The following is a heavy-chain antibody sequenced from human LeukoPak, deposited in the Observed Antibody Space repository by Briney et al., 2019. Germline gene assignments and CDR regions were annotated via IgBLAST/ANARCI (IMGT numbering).Heavy chain of an antibody. D-gene: IGHD1-26*01. Sequence: SQTLSLTCAISGDSVSSNSATWNWIRQSPSRGLEWLGRTYCRSKWYYDYALSVKSRISINPDTSKNQFSLQLNSVTPEDTAVYYCAGTGSYFRYWDQGTLVTVSS. V-gene: IGHV6-1*01. CDR1: GDSVSSNSAT. CDR2: TYCRSKWYY. CDR3: AGTGSYFRY. J-gene: IGHJ4*02.